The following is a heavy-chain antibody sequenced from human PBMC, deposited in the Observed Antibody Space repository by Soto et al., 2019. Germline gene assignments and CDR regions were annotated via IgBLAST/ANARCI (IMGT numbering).Heavy chain of an antibody. CDR2: INPSGGST. V-gene: IGHV1-46*01. Sequence: QVQLLQSGAEVKKPGAAVKVSCEASGYTSTTSYIHWVRQAPGQGLEWMGIINPSGGSTSYAQKVQGRVTMTTDTSTSTVYLEISSLRSEDTAVYYCAREAFGDSVPGYWRQGTLVTVSS. D-gene: IGHD4-17*01. CDR1: GYTSTTSY. CDR3: AREAFGDSVPGY. J-gene: IGHJ4*02.